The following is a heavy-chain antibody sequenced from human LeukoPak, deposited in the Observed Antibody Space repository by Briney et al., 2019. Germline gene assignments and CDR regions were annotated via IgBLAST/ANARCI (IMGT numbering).Heavy chain of an antibody. V-gene: IGHV3-30-3*01. CDR3: AREVVCSSTSCYLGEVDY. CDR2: ISYDGSNK. CDR1: GFTFSSYA. D-gene: IGHD2-2*01. J-gene: IGHJ4*02. Sequence: GGSLRLPCAASGFTFSSYAMHWVRRAPGKGLEWVAVISYDGSNKYYADSVKGRFTISRDNSKNTLYLQMNSLRAEDTAVYYCAREVVCSSTSCYLGEVDYWGQGTLVTVSS.